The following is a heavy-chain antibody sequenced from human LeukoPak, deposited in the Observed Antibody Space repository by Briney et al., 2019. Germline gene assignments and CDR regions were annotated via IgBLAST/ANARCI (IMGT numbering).Heavy chain of an antibody. CDR1: GYSISSGYY. V-gene: IGHV4-38-2*01. Sequence: PSETLSLTCAVSGYSISSGYYWGWIRQPPGKGLEWIGSIYHSGSTYYNPSLKSRVTISVDTSKNQFSLKLGSVTAAHTAVYYCARQDQIQLRSYYSYMDVFGKGTTVTVSS. CDR2: IYHSGST. J-gene: IGHJ6*03. D-gene: IGHD2-2*01. CDR3: ARQDQIQLRSYYSYMDV.